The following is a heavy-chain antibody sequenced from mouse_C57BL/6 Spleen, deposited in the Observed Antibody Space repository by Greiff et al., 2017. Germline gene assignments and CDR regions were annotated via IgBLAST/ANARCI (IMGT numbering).Heavy chain of an antibody. Sequence: VQGVESGAELVRPGASVTLSCKASGYTFTDYEMHWVKQTPVHGLEWIGAIDPETGGTAYNQKFKGKAILTADKSSSTAYMELRSLTSEDSAVYYCTRRNAMDYWGQGTSVTVSS. CDR1: GYTFTDYE. CDR2: IDPETGGT. J-gene: IGHJ4*01. CDR3: TRRNAMDY. V-gene: IGHV1-15*01.